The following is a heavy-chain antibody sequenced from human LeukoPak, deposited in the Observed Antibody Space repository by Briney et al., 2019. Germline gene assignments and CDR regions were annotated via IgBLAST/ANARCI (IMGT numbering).Heavy chain of an antibody. CDR1: GYTFTSYY. D-gene: IGHD6-13*01. J-gene: IGHJ4*02. CDR3: ARDLGIAAAGTVILRFDY. CDR2: INPSGGST. V-gene: IGHV1-46*01. Sequence: ASVKVSCKASGYTFTSYYMHWVRQAPGQGLEWMGIINPSGGSTSYAQKFQGRVTMTRDTSTSTVYMELSSLRSEDTAVYYCARDLGIAAAGTVILRFDYWGQGTLVTVSS.